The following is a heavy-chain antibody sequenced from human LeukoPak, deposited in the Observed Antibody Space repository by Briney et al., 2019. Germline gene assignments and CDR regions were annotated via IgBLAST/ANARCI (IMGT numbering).Heavy chain of an antibody. V-gene: IGHV4-4*07. CDR3: ARDRDSTSSRFDY. CDR1: GGSISIYY. CDR2: MHTSGST. D-gene: IGHD6-6*01. J-gene: IGHJ4*02. Sequence: SETLSLTCTVSGGSISIYYWSWIRQPAGKGLEWIGRMHTSGSTHYNPSLKSRVTISVDKSKNQFSLKLSSVTAADTAVYYCARDRDSTSSRFDYWGQGTLVTVSS.